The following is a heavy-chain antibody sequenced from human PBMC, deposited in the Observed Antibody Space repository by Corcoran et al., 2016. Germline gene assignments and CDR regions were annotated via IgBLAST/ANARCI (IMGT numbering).Heavy chain of an antibody. Sequence: QVQLVQSGAEVKKPGDSVKVSCTASGYTFTGYYMHWVRQAPGQGLEWMGWINPNSGGTNYAQKFQGWVTMTRDTSISTVYMELSRLTSDDTAVYYCARTRLGGPNFMDVWGQGTTVTVSS. V-gene: IGHV1-2*04. D-gene: IGHD1-7*01. CDR2: INPNSGGT. CDR1: GYTFTGYY. J-gene: IGHJ6*02. CDR3: ARTRLGGPNFMDV.